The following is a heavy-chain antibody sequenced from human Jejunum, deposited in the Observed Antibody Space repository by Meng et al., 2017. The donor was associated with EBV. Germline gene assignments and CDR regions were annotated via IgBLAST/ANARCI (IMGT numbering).Heavy chain of an antibody. Sequence: QPRLQESGPGLVKPWXXLSLTCTVTGDSVRSYYWSWIRQSPEKGLEWIGYTHYSETSIYSPSLMSRATISVDTSNSQFSLKLNSVTAADTAIYYCTRGSTGAFNAWGQGILVTVSS. V-gene: IGHV4-59*02. J-gene: IGHJ5*02. CDR1: GDSVRSYY. CDR3: TRGSTGAFNA. CDR2: THYSETS. D-gene: IGHD1-26*01.